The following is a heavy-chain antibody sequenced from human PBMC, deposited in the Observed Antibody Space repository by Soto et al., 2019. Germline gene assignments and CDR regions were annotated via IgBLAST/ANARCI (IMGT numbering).Heavy chain of an antibody. CDR1: GFTFSSYA. J-gene: IGHJ4*02. V-gene: IGHV3-23*01. CDR3: AKASSLLWFGELLSETYYFDY. Sequence: GGSLRLSCAASGFTFSSYAMSWVRQAPGKGLEWVPAISGSGGSTYYADSVKGRFTISRDNSKNTLYLQMNSLRAEDTAVYYCAKASSLLWFGELLSETYYFDYWGQGTLVTVSS. CDR2: ISGSGGST. D-gene: IGHD3-10*01.